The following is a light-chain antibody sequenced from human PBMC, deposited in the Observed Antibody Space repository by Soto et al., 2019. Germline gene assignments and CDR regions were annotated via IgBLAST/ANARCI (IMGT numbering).Light chain of an antibody. J-gene: IGKJ1*01. CDR1: QSVPNNH. Sequence: ERVLNLGAGSLFKKKRERAALSCRASQSVPNNHVAWYQQKSGQAPRPLMFGASLRAAGVPDRFRGSGSGTDFTLTISRLEPEDFAVYHCQPYGSSTTFGQGTKVDIK. CDR3: QPYGSSTT. CDR2: GAS. V-gene: IGKV3-20*01.